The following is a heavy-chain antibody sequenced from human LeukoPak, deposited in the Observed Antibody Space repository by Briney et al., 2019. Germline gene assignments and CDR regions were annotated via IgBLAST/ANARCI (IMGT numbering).Heavy chain of an antibody. CDR1: GGTFSSYA. V-gene: IGHV1-69*01. D-gene: IGHD3-3*01. CDR2: IIPIFGTA. J-gene: IGHJ4*02. Sequence: ASVKVSCTASGGTFSSYAISWVRQAPGQGLEWMGGIIPIFGTANYAQKFQGRVTITADESTSTAYMELSSLRSEDTAVYYCASSKRFVEWLDYYFDYWGQGTLVTVSS. CDR3: ASSKRFVEWLDYYFDY.